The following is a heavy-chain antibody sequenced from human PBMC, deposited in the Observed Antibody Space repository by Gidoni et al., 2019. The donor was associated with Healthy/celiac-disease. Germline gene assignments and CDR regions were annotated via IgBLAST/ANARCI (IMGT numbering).Heavy chain of an antibody. D-gene: IGHD3-22*01. J-gene: IGHJ3*02. V-gene: IGHV4-39*01. CDR3: ARLPGDYYDSSGYYNWAADAFDI. CDR2: IYYSGST. Sequence: GWIRQPPGKGLEWIGSIYYSGSTYYNPSLKSRVTISVDTSKNQFSLKLSSVTAADTAVYYCARLPGDYYDSSGYYNWAADAFDIWGQGTMVTVSS.